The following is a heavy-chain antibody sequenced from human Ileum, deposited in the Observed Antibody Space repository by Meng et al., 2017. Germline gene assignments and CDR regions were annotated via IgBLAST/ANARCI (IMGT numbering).Heavy chain of an antibody. J-gene: IGHJ4*01. CDR3: ARDDIGQWGRRGYSYGFLGY. V-gene: IGHV3-30*04. CDR2: ISYDGSNK. D-gene: IGHD5-18*01. CDR1: GFTFSSYA. Sequence: GESLKISCAASGFTFSSYAMHWVRQAPGKGLDWVAVISYDGSNKYYADSVKGRFTISRDNSKNTLYLQMNSLRAEDTAVYYCARDDIGQWGRRGYSYGFLGYWGHGTQVTVSS.